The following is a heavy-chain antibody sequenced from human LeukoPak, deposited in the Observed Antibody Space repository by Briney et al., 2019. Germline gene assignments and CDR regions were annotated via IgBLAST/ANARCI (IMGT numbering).Heavy chain of an antibody. Sequence: KSGGSLRLSCAASGFTFSSYSMNWVRQAPGKGLEWVSSISSSSSYIYYADSVKGRFTISRDNAKNSLYLQMNSLRAEDTAVYYCAREGYSYGHDAFDIGGQGTMVTVSS. CDR3: AREGYSYGHDAFDI. CDR1: GFTFSSYS. V-gene: IGHV3-21*01. D-gene: IGHD5-18*01. CDR2: ISSSSSYI. J-gene: IGHJ3*02.